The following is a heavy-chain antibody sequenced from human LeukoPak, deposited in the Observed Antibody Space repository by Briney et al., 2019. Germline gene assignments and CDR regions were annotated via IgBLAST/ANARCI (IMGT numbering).Heavy chain of an antibody. CDR1: GVSISNNNYY. Sequence: SETLSLTCTVSGVSISNNNYYWGWIRQPPGKGLEWIGSIYYSGSTYYNPSLKSRVTMSVDTSTNQFSLKLTSVSAADTAVYYCARHAIGLAPDAFDIWGQGTMVTVSS. D-gene: IGHD5-24*01. CDR3: ARHAIGLAPDAFDI. V-gene: IGHV4-39*01. J-gene: IGHJ3*02. CDR2: IYYSGST.